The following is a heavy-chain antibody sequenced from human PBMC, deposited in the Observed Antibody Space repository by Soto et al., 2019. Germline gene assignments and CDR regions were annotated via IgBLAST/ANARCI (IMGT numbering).Heavy chain of an antibody. Sequence: PGGSLRLSCAASGFTFSSYSMSWVRQAPGKGLEWVSVISDSGGSTYTDSVKGRFTISRDNSKNTLYLQMNSLRAEDTAVYYCAKDRGRINIVRALGYYFDYWGQGTLVTVS. CDR2: ISDSGGST. CDR3: AKDRGRINIVRALGYYFDY. CDR1: GFTFSSYS. D-gene: IGHD3-10*01. V-gene: IGHV3-23*01. J-gene: IGHJ4*02.